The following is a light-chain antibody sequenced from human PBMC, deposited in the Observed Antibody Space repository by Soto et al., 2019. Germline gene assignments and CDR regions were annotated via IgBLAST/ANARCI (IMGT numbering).Light chain of an antibody. J-gene: IGKJ3*01. CDR2: AAS. CDR1: QGISNY. Sequence: DIQMTQSPSSLSLSVGDRVTITCRASQGISNYLAWYQQKPGKVPKLLIYAASTLHSGVPSRFSGSGSGTALTLTIRSLQPEDVATYYCQNYNSALFAFGPGTKLDIK. V-gene: IGKV1-27*01. CDR3: QNYNSALFA.